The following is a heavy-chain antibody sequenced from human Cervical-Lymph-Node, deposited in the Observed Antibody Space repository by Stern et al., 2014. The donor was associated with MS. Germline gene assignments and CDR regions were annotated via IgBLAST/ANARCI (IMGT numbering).Heavy chain of an antibody. V-gene: IGHV3-11*01. D-gene: IGHD6-6*01. Sequence: VQLDESGGGWVKPGGSLRLSCAASGFTFSDHYMSWIRQAPGKGLEWVSYISKSSGAIYYADSVKGRFTIARDNVKNSLYLQMNSLRDEDTAVYYCARGLASTSSPVFDYWGQGTLVTVSS. CDR1: GFTFSDHY. CDR3: ARGLASTSSPVFDY. CDR2: ISKSSGAI. J-gene: IGHJ4*02.